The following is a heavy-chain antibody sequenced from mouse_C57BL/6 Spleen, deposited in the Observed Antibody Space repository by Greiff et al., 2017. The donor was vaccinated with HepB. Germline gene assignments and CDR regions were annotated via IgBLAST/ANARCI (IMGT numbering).Heavy chain of an antibody. J-gene: IGHJ3*01. Sequence: QVQLQQSGPELVKPGASVKISCKASGYAFSSSWMNWVKQRPGKGLEWIGRIYPGDGDTNYNGKFKGKATLTADKSSSTAYMQLSSLTSEDSAVYFCARCLYYGNLGFAYWGQGTLVTVSA. CDR3: ARCLYYGNLGFAY. D-gene: IGHD2-1*01. CDR1: GYAFSSSW. CDR2: IYPGDGDT. V-gene: IGHV1-82*01.